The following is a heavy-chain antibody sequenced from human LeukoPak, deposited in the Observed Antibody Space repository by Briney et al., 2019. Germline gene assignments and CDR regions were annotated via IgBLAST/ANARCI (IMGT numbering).Heavy chain of an antibody. CDR2: ITMINGNT. CDR3: ASSLTIFGVVH. V-gene: IGHV1-18*01. D-gene: IGHD3-3*01. J-gene: IGHJ4*02. CDR1: GYNFNTYG. Sequence: GASVTVSCKASGYNFNTYGFSWVRQAPGQGLEWMGWITMINGNTDYAEKLQGRVTMTIDTSTSTAYMELRSLRSDDTAVYYCASSLTIFGVVHWGQGTLLTVSS.